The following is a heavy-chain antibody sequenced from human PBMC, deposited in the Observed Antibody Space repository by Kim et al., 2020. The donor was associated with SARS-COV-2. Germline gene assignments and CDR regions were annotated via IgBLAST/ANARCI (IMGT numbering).Heavy chain of an antibody. D-gene: IGHD6-19*01. J-gene: IGHJ2*01. CDR1: GGSISSYY. CDR3: ARHIRSSGWAYWYFDL. CDR2: IYYSGST. Sequence: SETLSLTCTVSGGSISSYYWSWIRQPPGKGLEWIGYIYYSGSTNYNPSLKSRVTISVDTSKNQFSLKLSSVTAADTAVYYCARHIRSSGWAYWYFDLWGRGTLVTVSS. V-gene: IGHV4-59*01.